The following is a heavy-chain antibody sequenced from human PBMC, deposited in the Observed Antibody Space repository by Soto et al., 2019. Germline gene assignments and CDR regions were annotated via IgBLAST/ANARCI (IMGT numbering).Heavy chain of an antibody. Sequence: KGLVWVSRINSDGSSTSYADSVKGRFTISRDNAKNTRYLQMNSLRAEDTAVYFFFQAEDGIRYLCTVSAFLLNRSSDL. V-gene: IGHV3-74*01. J-gene: IGHJ2*01. CDR3: FQAEDGIRYLCTVSAFLLNRSSDL. D-gene: IGHD1-26*01. CDR2: INSDGSST.